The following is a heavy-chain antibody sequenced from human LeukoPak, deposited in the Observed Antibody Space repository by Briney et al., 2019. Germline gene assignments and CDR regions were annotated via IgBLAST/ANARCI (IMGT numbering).Heavy chain of an antibody. V-gene: IGHV3-11*01. J-gene: IGHJ5*02. D-gene: IGHD4-17*01. CDR3: ARAGWLDYGEVWFDP. CDR1: GFTFSDYY. CDR2: ISTSGSTI. Sequence: GGSLRLSCAASGFTFSDYYMTWIRQAPGKGLEWVSYISTSGSTIYSADSVKGRFTISRDNAKNSLYLQMNSLRAEDTAVYCCARAGWLDYGEVWFDPWGQGTLVTVSS.